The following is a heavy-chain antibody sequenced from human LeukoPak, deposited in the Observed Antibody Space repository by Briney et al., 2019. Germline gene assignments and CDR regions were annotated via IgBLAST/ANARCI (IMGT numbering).Heavy chain of an antibody. CDR1: GFTFSSYG. CDR2: IWYDGNDK. D-gene: IGHD6-13*01. V-gene: IGHV3-33*01. Sequence: GGSLRLSCAASGFTFSSYGMHWVRQAPGKGLEWVALIWYDGNDKYYADSVKGRFTISGDNSKNTLYLQMNSLRAEDTAVYYCAREEYSSSWYLPFDYWGQGTLVTVSS. J-gene: IGHJ4*02. CDR3: AREEYSSSWYLPFDY.